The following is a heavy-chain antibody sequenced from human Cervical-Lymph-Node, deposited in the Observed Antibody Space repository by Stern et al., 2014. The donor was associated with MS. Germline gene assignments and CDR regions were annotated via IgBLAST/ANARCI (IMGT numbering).Heavy chain of an antibody. CDR1: GYTFSKNW. CDR2: IYPDDSDT. V-gene: IGHV5-51*03. CDR3: GKPPPRRNSNDPNFGLDV. J-gene: IGHJ6*02. Sequence: EVQLVESGAEVKKPRDSLKISCKGSGYTFSKNWIAWVRQMPGKGLEWMGIIYPDDSDTRYSPSFQGHVTMSADKAPNTPYLQGNSLRPPAPAIYSCGKPPPRRNSNDPNFGLDVWGQGTTVTVSS. D-gene: IGHD1-1*01.